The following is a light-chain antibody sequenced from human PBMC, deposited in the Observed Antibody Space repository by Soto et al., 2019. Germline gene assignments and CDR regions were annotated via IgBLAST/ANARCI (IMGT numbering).Light chain of an antibody. CDR2: SAS. CDR1: QSVGIK. V-gene: IGKV3-15*01. Sequence: EVLMTQSPATLSVSPGGRATLSCRASQSVGIKLAWYQQKPGQAPRLLMYSASTRATGIAARFSGGGSGTDFTLTISSLQSEDFAVYYCQQYNNWPRTFGQGTKVDIK. J-gene: IGKJ1*01. CDR3: QQYNNWPRT.